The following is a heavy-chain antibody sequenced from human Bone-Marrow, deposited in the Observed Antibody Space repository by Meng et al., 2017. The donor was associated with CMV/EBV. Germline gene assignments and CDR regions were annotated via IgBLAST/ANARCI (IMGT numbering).Heavy chain of an antibody. CDR2: MNPNSGNT. V-gene: IGHV1-8*01. CDR1: TSYD. D-gene: IGHD2-2*01. CDR3: ARAYCSSTSCYILGGGWFDP. J-gene: IGHJ5*02. Sequence: TSYDSNWVRQATGQGLEWMGWMNPNSGNTGYAQKFQGRVTMTRNTSISTAYMELSSLRSEDTAVYYCARAYCSSTSCYILGGGWFDPWGQGTLVTVSS.